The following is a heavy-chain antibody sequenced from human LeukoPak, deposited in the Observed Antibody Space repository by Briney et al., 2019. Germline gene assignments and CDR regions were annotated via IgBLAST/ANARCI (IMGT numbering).Heavy chain of an antibody. V-gene: IGHV1-18*01. J-gene: IGHJ4*02. CDR1: GYMFSTYG. CDR3: ARATAYFDY. CDR2: IHPYTGDT. Sequence: GASVKVSCKASGYMFSTYGIGWVRQAPGQGLEWMGWIHPYTGDTKYGQKLQGRLSLTTDTATNTAYMELWSLRSDDTATYYCARATAYFDYWGQGTLVTVSS. D-gene: IGHD3-16*01.